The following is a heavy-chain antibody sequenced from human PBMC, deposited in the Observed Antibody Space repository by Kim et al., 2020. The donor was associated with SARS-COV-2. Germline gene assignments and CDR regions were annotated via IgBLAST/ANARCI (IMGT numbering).Heavy chain of an antibody. Sequence: GGSLRLSCAASGFTFSSYSMNWVRQAPGKGLEWVSSISSSSSYIYYADSVKGRVTISRDNDENSLYLQMNSQRAEDTAVYYCSKSMVASVTGTLDDWGQG. CDR1: GFTFSSYS. D-gene: IGHD6-19*01. CDR3: SKSMVASVTGTLDD. V-gene: IGHV3-21*04. CDR2: ISSSSSYI. J-gene: IGHJ4*02.